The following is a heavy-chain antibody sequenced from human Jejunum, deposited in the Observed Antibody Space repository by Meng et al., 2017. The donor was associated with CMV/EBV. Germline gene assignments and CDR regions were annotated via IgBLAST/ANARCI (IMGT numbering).Heavy chain of an antibody. CDR2: IKSKTAGGTT. CDR1: GFTFNNAW. V-gene: IGHV3-15*01. CDR3: ATDLDGGYCFNY. J-gene: IGHJ4*02. Sequence: ASGFTFNNAWVSWVRQAPGKGLEWVGRIKSKTAGGTTDYAAPVKGRFTISRDDAKNTLFLQMSSLKTEDTAVYYCATDLDGGYCFNYWGQGTLVTVSS. D-gene: IGHD5-12*01.